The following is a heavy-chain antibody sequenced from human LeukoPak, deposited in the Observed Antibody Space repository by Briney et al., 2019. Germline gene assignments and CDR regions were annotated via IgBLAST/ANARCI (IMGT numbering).Heavy chain of an antibody. CDR2: FDPEDGET. J-gene: IGHJ4*02. CDR1: GYTLTELS. V-gene: IGHV1-24*01. Sequence: ASVKVSCKVSGYTLTELSMHWVRQAPGKGLEWMGGFDPEDGETICAQKFQGRVTMTEDTSTDTAYMELSSLRSEDTAVYYCATNGPRLLWFGELSGGDYWGQGTLVTVSS. CDR3: ATNGPRLLWFGELSGGDY. D-gene: IGHD3-10*01.